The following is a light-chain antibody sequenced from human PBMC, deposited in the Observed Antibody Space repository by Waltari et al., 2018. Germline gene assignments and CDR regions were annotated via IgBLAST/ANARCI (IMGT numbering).Light chain of an antibody. J-gene: IGKJ1*01. CDR2: DAS. CDR3: QKYGRLPGT. V-gene: IGKV3-20*01. CDR1: QSVSRT. Sequence: EIVLTQSPGTLSLSPGERATLACRASQSVSRTLAWYQQKPGQAPRRLIYDASTRATGIADSFSCSGAGTDFSLTISRLEPEDCAVYYCQKYGRLPGTFGQGTKVEIK.